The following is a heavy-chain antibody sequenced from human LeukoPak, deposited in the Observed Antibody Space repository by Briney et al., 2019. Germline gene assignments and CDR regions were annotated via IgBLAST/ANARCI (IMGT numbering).Heavy chain of an antibody. CDR2: IYYSGST. J-gene: IGHJ4*02. D-gene: IGHD2-2*01. CDR3: ARRLVVPAAIDY. Sequence: SETLSLTCTVSGGSISSYYWSWIRQPPGKGLEYIGYIYYSGSTYYNPSLKSRVTISVDTSKNQFSLKLSSVTAADTAVYYCARRLVVPAAIDYWGQGTLVTVSS. CDR1: GGSISSYY. V-gene: IGHV4-59*08.